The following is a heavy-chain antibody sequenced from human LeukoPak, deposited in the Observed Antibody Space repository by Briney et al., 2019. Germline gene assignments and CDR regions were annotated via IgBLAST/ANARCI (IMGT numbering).Heavy chain of an antibody. V-gene: IGHV3-30*19. CDR3: AKDRTVTTGPYYYYYYGMDV. CDR1: GFTFSSYG. J-gene: IGHJ6*02. CDR2: ISYDGSNK. Sequence: GRSLRLSCAASGFTFSSYGMHWVRQAPGKGLEWVAVISYDGSNKYYADSMKGRFTISRDNSKNTLYLQMNSLRAEDTAVYYCAKDRTVTTGPYYYYYYGMDVWGQGTTVTVSS. D-gene: IGHD4-17*01.